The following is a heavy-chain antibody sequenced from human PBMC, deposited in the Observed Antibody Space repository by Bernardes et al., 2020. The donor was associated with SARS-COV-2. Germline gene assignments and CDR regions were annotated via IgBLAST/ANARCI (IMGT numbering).Heavy chain of an antibody. V-gene: IGHV1-2*02. CDR3: ARDLSLSIAVYFQH. Sequence: SVRVAYEASEYTFTGYYMHWVRQAPGQGLEWMGWINPNSGGTNYAQKFQGRVTMTRDTSISTAYMELSRLRSDDTAVYYCARDLSLSIAVYFQHWGQGTLVTVSS. J-gene: IGHJ1*01. CDR1: EYTFTGYY. D-gene: IGHD6-19*01. CDR2: INPNSGGT.